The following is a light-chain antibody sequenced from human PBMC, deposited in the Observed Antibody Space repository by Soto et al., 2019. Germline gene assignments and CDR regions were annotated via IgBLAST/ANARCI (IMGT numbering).Light chain of an antibody. J-gene: IGKJ5*01. CDR1: QSFRGL. CDR3: QQRHMWPIT. V-gene: IGKV3-11*01. CDR2: DAY. Sequence: EVVLTQSPVTLSLSPGERATLSCRASQSFRGLLAWYQQKPGQAPRLLIYDAYNRATGIPLRFSGSGSGTDFTLTISTLEPEGSAVYYCQQRHMWPITFCQGTRLEIK.